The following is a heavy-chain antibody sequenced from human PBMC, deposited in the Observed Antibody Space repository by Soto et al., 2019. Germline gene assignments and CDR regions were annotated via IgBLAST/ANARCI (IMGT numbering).Heavy chain of an antibody. D-gene: IGHD6-19*01. CDR3: SPGSCSSGWYFDY. J-gene: IGHJ4*02. V-gene: IGHV3-30*03. Sequence: QVQLVESGGGVVQPGRSLRLSCAASGFSFRSYGMHWVRQAPGKGLEWVAVISYDGSNKYYADSVKCRFTISRDNSKNTLYLQMHSLRAEDTAVYYCSPGSCSSGWYFDYWGQGTLVTVSS. CDR1: GFSFRSYG. CDR2: ISYDGSNK.